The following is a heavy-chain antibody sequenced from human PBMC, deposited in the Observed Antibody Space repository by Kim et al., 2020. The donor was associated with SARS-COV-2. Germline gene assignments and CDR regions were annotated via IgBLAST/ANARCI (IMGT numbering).Heavy chain of an antibody. CDR2: ISGSGGST. J-gene: IGHJ4*02. D-gene: IGHD4-4*01. CDR1: GFTFSSYA. CDR3: AKDQANYSNYRPRYYYFDY. V-gene: IGHV3-23*01. Sequence: GGSLRLSCAASGFTFSSYAMSWVRQAPGKGLEWVSAISGSGGSTYYADSVKGRFTISRDNSKNTLYLQMNSLRAEDTAVYYCAKDQANYSNYRPRYYYFDYWGQGTLVTVSS.